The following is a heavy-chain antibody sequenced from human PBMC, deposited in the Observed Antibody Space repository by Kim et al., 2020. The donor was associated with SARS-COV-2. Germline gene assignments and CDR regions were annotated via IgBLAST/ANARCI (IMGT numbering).Heavy chain of an antibody. CDR2: ST. D-gene: IGHD3-3*01. J-gene: IGHJ4*02. CDR3: ASSFWSGRYY. V-gene: IGHV3-74*01. Sequence: STSYADSVKDRCPISRDTAKNTLYLQMNSLRAEDTAVYYCASSFWSGRYYWGQGTLVTVSS.